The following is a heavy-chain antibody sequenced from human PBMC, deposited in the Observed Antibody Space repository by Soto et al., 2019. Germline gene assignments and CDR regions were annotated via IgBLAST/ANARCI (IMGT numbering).Heavy chain of an antibody. V-gene: IGHV3-30-3*01. CDR1: GFTFSSYA. J-gene: IGHJ4*02. CDR3: ARAPGYSYGHYYFDY. D-gene: IGHD5-18*01. Sequence: GGSLRLSCAASGFTFSSYAMHWVRQAPGKGLEWVAVISYDGGNKYYADSVKGRFTISRDNSKNTLYLQMNSLRAEDTAVYYCARAPGYSYGHYYFDYWGQGTLVTVSS. CDR2: ISYDGGNK.